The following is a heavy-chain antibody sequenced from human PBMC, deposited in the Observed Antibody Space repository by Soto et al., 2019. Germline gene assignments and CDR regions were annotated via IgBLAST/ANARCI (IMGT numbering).Heavy chain of an antibody. V-gene: IGHV3-23*01. CDR2: VTGRASST. CDR1: GFTFPNYA. Sequence: EVRLLESGGGLVQPGGSLRLSCFASGFTFPNYAMSWVRQAPGKGLEWVSVVTGRASSTYYADSVEGRFTISRDNSRNTLFLQMNSLGAEDMAVYYCAKHLPAKKKHRLWADAFHIWGKGTMLTVSS. D-gene: IGHD3-16*01. CDR3: AKHLPAKKKHRLWADAFHI. J-gene: IGHJ3*02.